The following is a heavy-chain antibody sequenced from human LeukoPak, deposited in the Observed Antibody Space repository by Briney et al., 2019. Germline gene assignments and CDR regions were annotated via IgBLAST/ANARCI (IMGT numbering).Heavy chain of an antibody. V-gene: IGHV4-59*01. CDR1: GGSISSYY. Sequence: SETLSLTCTVSGGSISSYYWSWIRQPPGKGLEWIGYIYYRGTTKYNPSLKSRVTISVDTSKNQLSLKLNSVTAADTAVYYCARATDISSWYLAYWGQGTLVTVSS. CDR2: IYYRGTT. CDR3: ARATDISSWYLAY. J-gene: IGHJ4*02. D-gene: IGHD6-13*01.